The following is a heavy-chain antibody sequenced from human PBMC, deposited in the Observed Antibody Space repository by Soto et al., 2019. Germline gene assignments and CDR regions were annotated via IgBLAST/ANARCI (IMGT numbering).Heavy chain of an antibody. J-gene: IGHJ6*02. Sequence: QVQLVQSGAELRKPGSSVKVSCKASGGTFSDFTINWVRQDPGQRLEWMGGIIPIFDTANYAEKFQGRVTITADESTSTSFMEVSSLRSEDTAVYYCARNGTQTGYSYGMDVWGQGTMVTVSS. CDR3: ARNGTQTGYSYGMDV. CDR1: GGTFSDFT. CDR2: IIPIFDTA. D-gene: IGHD1-1*01. V-gene: IGHV1-69*01.